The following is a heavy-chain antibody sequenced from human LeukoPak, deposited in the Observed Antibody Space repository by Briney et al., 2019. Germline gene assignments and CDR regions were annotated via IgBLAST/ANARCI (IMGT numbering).Heavy chain of an antibody. D-gene: IGHD2-2*01. CDR2: ITRDVSNT. CDR3: ARGGPAGEFDY. CDR1: GFTSSSYW. Sequence: GVSLRLSCAASGFTSSSYWMHWVRQAPGKGLVWVSRITRDVSNTTYADSVKGRFTISRDNAKNTLYLQMNSLRAEDTAVYYCARGGPAGEFDYWGQGTLVTVSS. J-gene: IGHJ4*02. V-gene: IGHV3-74*01.